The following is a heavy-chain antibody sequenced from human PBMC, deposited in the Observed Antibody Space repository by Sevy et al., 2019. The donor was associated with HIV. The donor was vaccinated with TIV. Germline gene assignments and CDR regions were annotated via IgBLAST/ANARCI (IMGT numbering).Heavy chain of an antibody. J-gene: IGHJ3*02. D-gene: IGHD2-8*02. Sequence: GGSLRRSCAASGFTFSNHGMHWVRQAPGKGLEWVAFIRYDGSNEYYGDSVKGRFTISRDNSKNTLYLQMNSLRPEDTAVYYCAKDRKVLLVVYAIPFDVFDIWGQGTMVTVSS. CDR2: IRYDGSNE. CDR1: GFTFSNHG. CDR3: AKDRKVLLVVYAIPFDVFDI. V-gene: IGHV3-30*02.